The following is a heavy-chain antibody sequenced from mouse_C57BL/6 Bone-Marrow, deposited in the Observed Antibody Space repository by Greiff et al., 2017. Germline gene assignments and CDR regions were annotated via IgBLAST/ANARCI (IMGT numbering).Heavy chain of an antibody. Sequence: QVQLQQSGAELVKPGASVKLSCKASGYTFTSYWMQWVKQRPGQGLEWIGEIDPSDSYTNYNQKFKGKATLTVDTSSSTDYMQLSSLTSEDSAVYYCASTTVVATDYFDYWGQGTTLTVSS. CDR2: IDPSDSYT. J-gene: IGHJ2*01. CDR3: ASTTVVATDYFDY. CDR1: GYTFTSYW. D-gene: IGHD1-1*01. V-gene: IGHV1-50*01.